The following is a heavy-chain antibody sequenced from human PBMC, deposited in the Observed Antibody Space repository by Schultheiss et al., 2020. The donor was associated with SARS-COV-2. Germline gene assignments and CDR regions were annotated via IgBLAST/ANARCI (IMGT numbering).Heavy chain of an antibody. CDR2: ILYGGSNK. CDR1: GFTFSNYG. D-gene: IGHD3-16*01. J-gene: IGHJ4*02. V-gene: IGHV3-30*03. Sequence: GGSLRLSCAASGFTFSNYGIHWVRQAPGKGPEWVAVILYGGSNKYYADSVKGRFTISTDNSKNTLYLQMNSLRAEDTAVYYCARGYGGGIMITFGGEDWGQGTLVTVSS. CDR3: ARGYGGGIMITFGGED.